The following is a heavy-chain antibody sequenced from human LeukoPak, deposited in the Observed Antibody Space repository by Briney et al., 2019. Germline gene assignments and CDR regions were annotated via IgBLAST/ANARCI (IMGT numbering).Heavy chain of an antibody. CDR2: IYTSGST. CDR1: GGSISSYY. J-gene: IGHJ5*02. CDR3: ARAVGSYKAGIFDP. V-gene: IGHV4-4*07. D-gene: IGHD1-26*01. Sequence: SETLPLTCTVSGGSISSYYWSWIRQPAGKGLEWIGRIYTSGSTNYNPSLESRVTMSVDTSKNQFSLKLSSVTAADTAVYYCARAVGSYKAGIFDPWGQGTLVTVSS.